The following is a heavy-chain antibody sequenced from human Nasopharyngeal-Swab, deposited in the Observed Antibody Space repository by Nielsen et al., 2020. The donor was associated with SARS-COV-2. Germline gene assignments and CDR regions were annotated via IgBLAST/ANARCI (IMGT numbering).Heavy chain of an antibody. V-gene: IGHV3-64D*06. CDR1: GFTFSSYA. Sequence: GGSLRLSCSASGFTFSSYAMHWVRQAPGKGLEYVSAISSNGGSTYYADSVKGRFTISRDNSKNTLYLQMSSLRAEDTAVYYCARARGGWGAFDIWGQGTMVTVSS. CDR3: ARARGGWGAFDI. CDR2: ISSNGGST. D-gene: IGHD1-26*01. J-gene: IGHJ3*02.